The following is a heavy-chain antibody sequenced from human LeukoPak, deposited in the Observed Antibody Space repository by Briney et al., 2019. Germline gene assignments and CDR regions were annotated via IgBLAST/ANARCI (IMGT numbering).Heavy chain of an antibody. Sequence: SETLSLTCTVSGGSISSYYWSWIRQPPGKGLEWIGEINHSGSTNYNPSLKSRVTISVDTSKNQFSLKLSSVTAADTAVYYCARKSSSWPYYYYYYMDVWGKGTTVTVSS. CDR3: ARKSSSWPYYYYYYMDV. V-gene: IGHV4-34*01. CDR2: INHSGST. CDR1: GGSISSYY. J-gene: IGHJ6*03. D-gene: IGHD6-13*01.